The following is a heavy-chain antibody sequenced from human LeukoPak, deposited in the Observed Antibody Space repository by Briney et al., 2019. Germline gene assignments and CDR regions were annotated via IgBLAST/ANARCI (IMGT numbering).Heavy chain of an antibody. J-gene: IGHJ3*02. CDR2: FDPEDGET. Sequence: ASVKVSCKASVGTFSRYAISWVRQAPGKGLEWMGGFDPEDGETIYAQKFQGRVTMNEDTSTDTAYMELSSLRSEDTAVYYCAIAKYSSGWYWAFDIWGQGTMVTVSS. CDR3: AIAKYSSGWYWAFDI. V-gene: IGHV1-24*01. CDR1: VGTFSRYA. D-gene: IGHD6-19*01.